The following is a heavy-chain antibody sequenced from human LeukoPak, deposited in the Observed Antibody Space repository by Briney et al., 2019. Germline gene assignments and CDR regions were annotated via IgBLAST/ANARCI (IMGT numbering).Heavy chain of an antibody. Sequence: SETLSLTCTVSGGSISSSSYYWGWICQPPGKGLEWIGSIYYSGSTYYNPSLKSRVTISVDTSKNQFSLKLSSVTAADTAVYYCARDRGYDILTGYYVGLGDYWGQGTLVTVSS. V-gene: IGHV4-39*07. D-gene: IGHD3-9*01. J-gene: IGHJ4*02. CDR3: ARDRGYDILTGYYVGLGDY. CDR1: GGSISSSSYY. CDR2: IYYSGST.